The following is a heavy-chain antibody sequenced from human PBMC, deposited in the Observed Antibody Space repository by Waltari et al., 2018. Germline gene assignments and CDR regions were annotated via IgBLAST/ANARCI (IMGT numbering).Heavy chain of an antibody. CDR2: HYYSGST. V-gene: IGHV4-39*01. CDR3: VQLPGY. D-gene: IGHD2-15*01. CDR1: GGSIDSTYNY. Sequence: QVQLQESGPGLVKPSETLSLNCTVSGGSIDSTYNYWGWIRQPPGKGLEWIGSHYYSGSTHYNPSLKSRVTISVDTSKNQFSLKLTSVTAADTAVYYCVQLPGYWGQGILVTVSS. J-gene: IGHJ4*02.